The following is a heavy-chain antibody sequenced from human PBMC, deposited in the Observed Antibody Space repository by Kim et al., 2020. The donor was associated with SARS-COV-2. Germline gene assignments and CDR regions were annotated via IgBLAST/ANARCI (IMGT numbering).Heavy chain of an antibody. J-gene: IGHJ4*02. D-gene: IGHD6-13*01. CDR3: ARAGGAAAGPVTLPHDY. CDR1: GYTFTSYD. Sequence: ASVKVSCKASGYTFTSYDINWVRQATGQGLEWMGWMNPNSGNTGYAQKFQGRVTMTRNTSISTAYMELSSLRSEDTAVYYCARAGGAAAGPVTLPHDYWGQGTLVTVSS. V-gene: IGHV1-8*01. CDR2: MNPNSGNT.